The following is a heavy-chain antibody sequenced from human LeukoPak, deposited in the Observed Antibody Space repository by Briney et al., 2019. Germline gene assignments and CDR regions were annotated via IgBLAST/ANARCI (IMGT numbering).Heavy chain of an antibody. D-gene: IGHD3-10*01. CDR1: GFNFSRYV. J-gene: IGHJ3*02. CDR2: VSSEGSNK. CDR3: ARLKEFGEFFDAFDI. Sequence: GGSLRLSCAASGFNFSRYVINWVRQAPGKGPEWVAVVSSEGSNKYYGDSVKGRFIISRDNSMKTLYLQMNSLRAEDTAVYYCARLKEFGEFFDAFDIWGQGTLVTVSS. V-gene: IGHV3-30*03.